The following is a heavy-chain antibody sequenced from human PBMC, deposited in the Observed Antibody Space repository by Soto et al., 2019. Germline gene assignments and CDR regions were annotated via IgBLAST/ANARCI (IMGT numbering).Heavy chain of an antibody. D-gene: IGHD1-1*01. Sequence: SETLSLTCTVSGGSISSYYWSWIRQPPGTGLEWIGYIYYSGSTNYNPSLKSRVTISLDTSKNQFSLKLSSVTAADTAVYYCARGVRTGTAPTNNWFDPWGQGTLVTVSS. J-gene: IGHJ5*02. CDR2: IYYSGST. CDR1: GGSISSYY. CDR3: ARGVRTGTAPTNNWFDP. V-gene: IGHV4-59*01.